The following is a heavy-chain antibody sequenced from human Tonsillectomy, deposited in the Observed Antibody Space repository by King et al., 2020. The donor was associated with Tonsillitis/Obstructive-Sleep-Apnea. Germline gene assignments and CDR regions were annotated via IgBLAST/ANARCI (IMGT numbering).Heavy chain of an antibody. Sequence: VQLVESGGGVVQPGRSLRLSCAASGFTFSSYAMHWVRQAPGKGLEWVAVISYDGSNKYYADSVKGRFTISRENSKNTLYLQMNSLRAEDTAVYYCAREYSSGWTIGDDPWGQGTLVTVSS. CDR1: GFTFSSYA. CDR2: ISYDGSNK. V-gene: IGHV3-30*01. CDR3: AREYSSGWTIGDDP. D-gene: IGHD6-19*01. J-gene: IGHJ5*02.